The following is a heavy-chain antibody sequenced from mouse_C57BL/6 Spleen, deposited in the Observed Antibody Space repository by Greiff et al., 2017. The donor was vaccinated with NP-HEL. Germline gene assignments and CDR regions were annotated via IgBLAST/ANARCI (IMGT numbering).Heavy chain of an antibody. CDR1: GYTFTDYY. V-gene: IGHV1-26*01. D-gene: IGHD2-1*01. CDR2: INPNNGGS. CDR3: ARGTDLLWYAMDY. Sequence: EVQLQQSGPELVKPGASVKISCKASGYTFTDYYMNWVKQSHGKSLEWIGDINPNNGGSSYNQKFKGKATLTVDKSSSTAYMELRSLTSEDSAVYYSARGTDLLWYAMDYWGQGTSVTVSS. J-gene: IGHJ4*01.